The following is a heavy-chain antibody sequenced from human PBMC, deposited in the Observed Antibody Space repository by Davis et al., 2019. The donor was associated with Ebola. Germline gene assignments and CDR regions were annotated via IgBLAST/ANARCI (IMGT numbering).Heavy chain of an antibody. D-gene: IGHD6-6*01. CDR1: GYTFTSYD. Sequence: VSVKVSCKASGYTFTSYDINWVRQATGQGLEWMGWMNPNSGNTGYAQKFQGRVTMTRNTSISTAYMELSSLRSEDTAVYYCARGRSIAARPKGAFDYWGQGTLVTVSS. CDR3: ARGRSIAARPKGAFDY. V-gene: IGHV1-8*01. CDR2: MNPNSGNT. J-gene: IGHJ4*02.